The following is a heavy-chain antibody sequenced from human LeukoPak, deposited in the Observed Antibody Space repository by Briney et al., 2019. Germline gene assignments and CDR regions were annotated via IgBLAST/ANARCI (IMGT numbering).Heavy chain of an antibody. Sequence: GGSLRLSCAASGFTFSGYNMNWVRQAPGKGLEWVSFISSSGSFMYYTDSLKGRFTVSRDNAKNSLYLQMNSLRAEDTAVFYCARLPLTARRHFEYWGQGTLVTVSS. J-gene: IGHJ4*02. CDR1: GFTFSGYN. CDR2: ISSSGSFM. CDR3: ARLPLTARRHFEY. D-gene: IGHD5-18*01. V-gene: IGHV3-21*04.